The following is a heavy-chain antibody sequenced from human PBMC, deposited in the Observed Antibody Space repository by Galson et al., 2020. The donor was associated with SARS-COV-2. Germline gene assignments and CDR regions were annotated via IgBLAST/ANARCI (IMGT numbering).Heavy chain of an antibody. V-gene: IGHV4-31*03. CDR1: GGSISSGGYY. Sequence: ETSETLSLTCTVSGGSISSGGYYWSWIRQHPGKGLEWIGYIYYSGSTYYNPSLKSRVTISVDTSKNQFSLKLSSVTAADTAVYYCARDQPYCGGDCFSWGQGTLVTVSS. CDR2: IYYSGST. D-gene: IGHD2-21*02. J-gene: IGHJ4*02. CDR3: ARDQPYCGGDCFS.